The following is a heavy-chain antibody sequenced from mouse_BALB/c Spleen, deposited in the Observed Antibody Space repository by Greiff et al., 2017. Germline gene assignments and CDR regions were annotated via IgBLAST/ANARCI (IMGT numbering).Heavy chain of an antibody. Sequence: EVKLQESGGGLVQPGGSRKLSCAASGFTFSSFGMHWVRQAPEKGLEWVAYISSGSSTIYYADTVKGRFTISRDNPKNTLFLQMTSLRSEDTAMFYCARPYGNFFDYWGQGTTLTVSS. CDR1: GFTFSSFG. CDR3: ARPYGNFFDY. V-gene: IGHV5-17*02. D-gene: IGHD2-1*01. J-gene: IGHJ2*01. CDR2: ISSGSSTI.